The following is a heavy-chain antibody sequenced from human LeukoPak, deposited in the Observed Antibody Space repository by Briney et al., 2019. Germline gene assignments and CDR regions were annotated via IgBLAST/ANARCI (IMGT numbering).Heavy chain of an antibody. J-gene: IGHJ4*02. D-gene: IGHD5-12*01. CDR1: GGSISSYY. Sequence: WETLSLTCTVSGGSISSYYWSWVRQHRGKGVEGVGYIYYSGTTNYTPSLKSRFTISVDTSKNPFSLKLSSVTAADTAVYYCAGVHRSGATGLDYWGQGTLVTVSS. CDR2: IYYSGTT. V-gene: IGHV4-59*01. CDR3: AGVHRSGATGLDY.